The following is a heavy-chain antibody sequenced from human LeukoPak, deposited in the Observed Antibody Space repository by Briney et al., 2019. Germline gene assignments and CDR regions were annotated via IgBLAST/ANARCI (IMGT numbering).Heavy chain of an antibody. D-gene: IGHD1-26*01. V-gene: IGHV3-11*05. J-gene: IGHJ4*02. CDR3: VGGGATFVY. Sequence: PGGSLRLSCAASGFTFSDYYMTWIRQAPGKGLECVSYISSSSDYTNYPDSVKGRFTISRDNAKNSLYLQMNSLRAEDTAVYYCVGGGATFVYWGQGTLVTVSP. CDR1: GFTFSDYY. CDR2: ISSSSDYT.